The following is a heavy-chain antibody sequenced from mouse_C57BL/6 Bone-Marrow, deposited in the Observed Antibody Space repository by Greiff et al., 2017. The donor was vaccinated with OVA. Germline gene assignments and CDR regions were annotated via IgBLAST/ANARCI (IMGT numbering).Heavy chain of an antibody. J-gene: IGHJ2*01. D-gene: IGHD2-4*01. CDR1: GYTFPSYW. CDR3: ARWDDDDGYYCDD. Sequence: VQLQQPGAELVKPGASVKLSCKASGYTFPSYWMQWVKQRPGRGLEWIGEIVPSDSFPNSNQKFKGKAPLTVDTSSSTAYMQLSSLTSEDSAVYYCARWDDDDGYYCDDWGKGTTRTVSS. CDR2: IVPSDSFP. V-gene: IGHV1-50*01.